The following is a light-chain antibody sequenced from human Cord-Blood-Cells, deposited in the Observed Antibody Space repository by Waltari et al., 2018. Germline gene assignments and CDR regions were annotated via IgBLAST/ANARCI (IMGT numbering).Light chain of an antibody. CDR1: SSDVGGYNY. J-gene: IGLJ1*01. V-gene: IGLV2-14*01. CDR2: EVS. Sequence: QSALTQPASVSGSPGQSITISCTGTSSDVGGYNYVLWYQQHPGKAPKLMIYEVSNAPSGVSNRFSGSNSGNTASLTSSGLQAEDEADYYCSSYTSSSTYVFGTGTKVTVL. CDR3: SSYTSSSTYV.